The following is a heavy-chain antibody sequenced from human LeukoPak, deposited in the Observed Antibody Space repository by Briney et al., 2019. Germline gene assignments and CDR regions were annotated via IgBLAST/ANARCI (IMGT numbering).Heavy chain of an antibody. CDR2: IYSGWST. J-gene: IGHJ4*02. CDR3: ARTADFDY. V-gene: IGHV3-66*02. Sequence: LECVSVIYSGWSTYYADSVKGPFTISRDNSKNTLYLQMNSLRAEDTAVYYCARTADFDYWGQGXXV.